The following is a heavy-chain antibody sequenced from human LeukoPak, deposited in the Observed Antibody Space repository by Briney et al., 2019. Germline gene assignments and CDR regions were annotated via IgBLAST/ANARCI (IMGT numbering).Heavy chain of an antibody. D-gene: IGHD6-13*01. CDR2: INHSGST. V-gene: IGHV4-34*01. J-gene: IGHJ4*02. CDR1: GGSFSGYY. Sequence: SETLSLTCAVYGGSFSGYYWSWIRQPPGKGLEWIGEINHSGSTNYNPSLKSRVTISVDMSKNQFSLKLSSVTAADTAVYYCARGRSSRRAYFDYWGQGTLVTVSS. CDR3: ARGRSSRRAYFDY.